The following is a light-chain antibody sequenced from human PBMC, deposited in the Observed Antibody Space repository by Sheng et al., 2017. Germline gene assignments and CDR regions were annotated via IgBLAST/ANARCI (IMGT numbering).Light chain of an antibody. J-gene: IGKJ2*01. V-gene: IGKV1-39*01. Sequence: DIQMTQSPSSLSASVGDRVTITCRPSQAISSYLNWYQQKPGEAPKLLIYAESSLQSGVPSRFGGGRSGTDFTLIISSLQPEDFATYYCQQAYRTPYTFGQGTKLGIK. CDR1: QAISSY. CDR2: AES. CDR3: QQAYRTPYT.